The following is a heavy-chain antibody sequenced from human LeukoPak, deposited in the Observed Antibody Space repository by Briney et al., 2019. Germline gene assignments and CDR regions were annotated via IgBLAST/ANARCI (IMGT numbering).Heavy chain of an antibody. CDR2: TYYRSKWYN. V-gene: IGHV6-1*01. J-gene: IGHJ3*01. Sequence: SQTLSLTCAISGDSVSSNSAAWNWIRQSPSRGLEWLGRTYYRSKWYNDYAVSVKSRITINPDTSKDQFSLQLNSVTPEDTAVYYCARAGDHVLYGGTDVWGLGTMVTVSS. D-gene: IGHD4-23*01. CDR3: ARAGDHVLYGGTDV. CDR1: GDSVSSNSAA.